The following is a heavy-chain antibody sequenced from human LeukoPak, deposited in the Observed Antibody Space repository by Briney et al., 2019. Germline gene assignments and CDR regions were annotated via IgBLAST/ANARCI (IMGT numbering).Heavy chain of an antibody. D-gene: IGHD6-19*01. V-gene: IGHV3-74*01. CDR1: GFTFGSSW. CDR2: INVDGSVT. J-gene: IGHJ4*02. CDR3: ARERGWSFYFDS. Sequence: GGSLRLSCAASGFTFGSSWMHWVRQVPGKGLVWVSRINVDGSVTNYADSVKGRFTVSRDNAKNTLYLQMNSLKDEDAAFYYCARERGWSFYFDSWGRGALVTVSS.